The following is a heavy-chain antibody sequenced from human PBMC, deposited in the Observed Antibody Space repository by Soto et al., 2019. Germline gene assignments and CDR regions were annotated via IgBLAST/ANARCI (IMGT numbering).Heavy chain of an antibody. CDR3: ASKLELRNPYNWFDP. CDR2: IYYSGST. J-gene: IGHJ5*02. D-gene: IGHD1-7*01. Sequence: SETLSLTCSVSGGSISSSSYYWGWIRQPPGKGLEWIGSIYYSGSTYYNPSLKSRVTISVDTSKNQFSLKLSSVTAADTAVYYCASKLELRNPYNWFDPWGQGTLVTVSS. V-gene: IGHV4-39*01. CDR1: GGSISSSSYY.